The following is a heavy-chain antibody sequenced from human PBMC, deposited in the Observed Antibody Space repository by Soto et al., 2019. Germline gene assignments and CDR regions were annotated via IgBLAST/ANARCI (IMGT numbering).Heavy chain of an antibody. J-gene: IGHJ4*02. V-gene: IGHV3-53*01. Sequence: PGGSLRLSCAASGFTVSNNYMSWVRQAPGKGLEWVSVIYSGGSTYYADSVKGRFTISRDNSKNTLYLQMNSLRAEDTAVYYCASLNESVSSHPPYFDYWGQGTLVTVSS. D-gene: IGHD6-13*01. CDR2: IYSGGST. CDR3: ASLNESVSSHPPYFDY. CDR1: GFTVSNNY.